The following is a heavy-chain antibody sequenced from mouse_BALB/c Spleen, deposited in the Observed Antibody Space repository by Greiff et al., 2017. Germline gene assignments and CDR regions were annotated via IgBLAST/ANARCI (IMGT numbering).Heavy chain of an antibody. CDR2: IDPSDSET. J-gene: IGHJ3*01. CDR1: GYSFTSYW. V-gene: IGHV1S126*01. CDR3: ARERGITTATGFAY. D-gene: IGHD1-2*01. Sequence: VQLQQSGPQLVRPGASVKISCKASGYSFTSYWMHWVKQRPGQGLEWIGMIDPSDSETRLNQKFKDKATLTVDKSSSTAYMQLSSPTSEDSAVYYCARERGITTATGFAYWGQGTLVTVSA.